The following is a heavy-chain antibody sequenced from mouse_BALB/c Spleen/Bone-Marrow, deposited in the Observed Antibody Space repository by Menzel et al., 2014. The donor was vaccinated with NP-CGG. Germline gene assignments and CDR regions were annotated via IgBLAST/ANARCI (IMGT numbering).Heavy chain of an antibody. Sequence: VQLQESGAELVRPGASVTLSCEASGYTFTDYEMHWVKQTPVHGLEWIGAIDPETGGTAYNQRFKGKATLTADKSSSTAYMELRSLTSEDSAVYYCTRRTGDPYWGQGTLVTVSA. J-gene: IGHJ3*01. D-gene: IGHD4-1*01. V-gene: IGHV1-15*01. CDR2: IDPETGGT. CDR3: TRRTGDPY. CDR1: GYTFTDYE.